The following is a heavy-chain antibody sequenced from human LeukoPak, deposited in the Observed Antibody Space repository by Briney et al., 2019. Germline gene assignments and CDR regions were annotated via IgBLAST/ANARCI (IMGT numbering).Heavy chain of an antibody. CDR3: ARGYIIPAANPDY. CDR2: ISGSGGNT. CDR1: GFTFSSSA. V-gene: IGHV3-23*01. J-gene: IGHJ4*02. Sequence: GGSLRLSCAASGFTFSSSAMSWVRQAPGKGLEWVSTISGSGGNTYYADSVKGQFTISRDSSKNTLSLQMNSLRAEDTAVYYCARGYIIPAANPDYWGRGTLVTVSS. D-gene: IGHD2-2*01.